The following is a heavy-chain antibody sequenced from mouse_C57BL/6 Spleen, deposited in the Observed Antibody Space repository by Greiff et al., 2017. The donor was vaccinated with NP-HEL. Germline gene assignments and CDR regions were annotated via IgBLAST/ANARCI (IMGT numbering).Heavy chain of an antibody. CDR2: IDPSDSYT. J-gene: IGHJ2*01. Sequence: QVQLQQPGAELVKPGASVKLSCKASGYTFTSYWMQWVKQRPGQGLEWIGEIDPSDSYTNYNQKFKGKATLTVDTSSSTAYMQLSSLTSEDSAVYYCAVKDYGSRFDYWGQGTTLTVSS. V-gene: IGHV1-50*01. D-gene: IGHD1-1*01. CDR1: GYTFTSYW. CDR3: AVKDYGSRFDY.